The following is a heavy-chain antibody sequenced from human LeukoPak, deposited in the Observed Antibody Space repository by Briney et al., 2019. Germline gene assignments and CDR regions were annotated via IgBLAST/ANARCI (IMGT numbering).Heavy chain of an antibody. V-gene: IGHV3-7*01. D-gene: IGHD5-12*01. Sequence: GGRLRLSCIASEFSFSGSWMSWVRQAPGMGLEWVANINTDGSERNYVDSVKGRFTISRDNTKNALFLQMNSLGGEDTGVYYCARDIPSGFYTPDYWGRGTLVTVSS. CDR3: ARDIPSGFYTPDY. J-gene: IGHJ4*02. CDR2: INTDGSER. CDR1: EFSFSGSW.